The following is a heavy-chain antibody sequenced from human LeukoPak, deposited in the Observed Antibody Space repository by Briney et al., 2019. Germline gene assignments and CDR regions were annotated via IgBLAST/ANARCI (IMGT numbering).Heavy chain of an antibody. J-gene: IGHJ3*02. V-gene: IGHV3-11*01. CDR2: ISSSGSTI. D-gene: IGHD2-15*01. CDR1: GFTLSDYY. CDR3: ARDRYCSGGSCYSVSDDAFDI. Sequence: GGSLRLSCAASGFTLSDYYMSWIRQAPGKGLEWVSYISSSGSTIYYADSVKGRFTISRDNAKNSLYLQMNSLRAEDTAVYYCARDRYCSGGSCYSVSDDAFDIWGQGTMVTVSS.